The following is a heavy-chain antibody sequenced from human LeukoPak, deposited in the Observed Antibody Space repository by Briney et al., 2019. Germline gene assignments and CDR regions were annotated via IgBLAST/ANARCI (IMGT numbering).Heavy chain of an antibody. D-gene: IGHD2-2*01. V-gene: IGHV1-69*05. CDR1: GGTFSSYA. CDR3: AKGYCSSTSCHDNWFDP. Sequence: SVKVSCKASGGTFSSYAISWVRQAPGQGLEWMGGIIPIFGTANYAQKFQGRVTITTDESTSTAYMELSSLRSEDTAVYYCAKGYCSSTSCHDNWFDPWGQGTLVTVSS. J-gene: IGHJ5*02. CDR2: IIPIFGTA.